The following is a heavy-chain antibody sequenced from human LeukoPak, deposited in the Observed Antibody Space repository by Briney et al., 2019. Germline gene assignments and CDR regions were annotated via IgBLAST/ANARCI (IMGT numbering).Heavy chain of an antibody. CDR3: ATGDYDYDRGY. V-gene: IGHV3-33*08. Sequence: GGSLRLSCAASGFTVSSNYMSWVRQAPGKGLEWVAVIWYDGSNKYYADSVKGRFTISRDNSKNTLYLQMNSLRAEDTAVYYCATGDYDYDRGYWGQGTLVTVSS. CDR1: GFTVSSNY. CDR2: IWYDGSNK. D-gene: IGHD4-17*01. J-gene: IGHJ4*02.